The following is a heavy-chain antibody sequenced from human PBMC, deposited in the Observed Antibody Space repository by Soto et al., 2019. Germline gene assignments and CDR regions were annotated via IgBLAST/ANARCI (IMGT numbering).Heavy chain of an antibody. D-gene: IGHD1-26*01. CDR1: GFTFSTFY. V-gene: IGHV3-11*06. CDR2: LSSESTFI. CDR3: ARVRSGTYNAFDL. J-gene: IGHJ3*01. Sequence: PGGSLQLSCAASGFTFSTFYMNWVRQAPGKGLEWVSFLSSESTFISYADSVKGRFTISRDNSKKSLFLQMDSLRVEVTAVYYCARVRSGTYNAFDLWGQGTVVTVSS.